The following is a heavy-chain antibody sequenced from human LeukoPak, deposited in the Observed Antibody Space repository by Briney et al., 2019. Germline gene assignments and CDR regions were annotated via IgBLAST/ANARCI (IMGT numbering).Heavy chain of an antibody. J-gene: IGHJ4*02. CDR1: GGSISHYY. Sequence: PSETLSLTCTVSGGSISHYYWSWIRQPPGKGLDWIGYIYYSGSTNYNPSLKSRVTISLDTSKNQFSLKLSSVTAADTAVYYCASHPSGSYGQVDCWGQGTLVTVSS. CDR2: IYYSGST. V-gene: IGHV4-59*01. CDR3: ASHPSGSYGQVDC. D-gene: IGHD1-26*01.